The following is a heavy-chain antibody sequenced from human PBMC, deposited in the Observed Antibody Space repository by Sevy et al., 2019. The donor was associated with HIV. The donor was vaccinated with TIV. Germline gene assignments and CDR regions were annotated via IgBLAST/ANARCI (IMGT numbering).Heavy chain of an antibody. CDR1: GYTLTDFS. D-gene: IGHD3-22*01. J-gene: IGHJ4*02. CDR3: ATTKDYYDSSGYPFDY. Sequence: ASVKVSCKLSGYTLTDFSMHWVRQAPGKGPEWVATFDPEDGRTIYAQKFQGRVTMTEDTSTDTAYMELNSLRSDDTAVYYCATTKDYYDSSGYPFDYWGQGTQVTVSS. V-gene: IGHV1-24*01. CDR2: FDPEDGRT.